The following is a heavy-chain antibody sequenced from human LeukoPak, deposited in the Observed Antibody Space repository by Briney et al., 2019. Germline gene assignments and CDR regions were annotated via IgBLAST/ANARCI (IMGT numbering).Heavy chain of an antibody. CDR2: ISAYNGNT. CDR1: GYTFTSYG. V-gene: IGHV1-18*01. CDR3: ARDYYYDSSGYY. Sequence: ASVKVSCKASGYTFTSYGISWVRQAPGQGLEWMGWISAYNGNTKYAQKLQGRVTMTTDTSTSTAYMELRSLRSDDTAVYYCARDYYYDSSGYYWGQGTLVTVSS. J-gene: IGHJ4*02. D-gene: IGHD3-22*01.